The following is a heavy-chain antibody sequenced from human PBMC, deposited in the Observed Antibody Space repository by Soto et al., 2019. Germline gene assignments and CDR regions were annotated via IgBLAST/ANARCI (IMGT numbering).Heavy chain of an antibody. D-gene: IGHD2-2*02. CDR2: IDPSDSYT. CDR3: ARHCSSTSCYMGWFDP. V-gene: IGHV5-10-1*01. CDR1: GYSFTSYW. J-gene: IGHJ5*02. Sequence: EVQLVQSGAEVKKPGESLRISCKGSGYSFTSYWISWVRQMPGKGLEWMGRIDPSDSYTNYSPSFQGHVTISADKSISTAYLQWSSLKASDTAMYYCARHCSSTSCYMGWFDPWGQGTLVTVSS.